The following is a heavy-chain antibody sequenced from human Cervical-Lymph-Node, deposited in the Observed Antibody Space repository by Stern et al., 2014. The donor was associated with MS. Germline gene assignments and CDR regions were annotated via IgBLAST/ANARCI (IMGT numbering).Heavy chain of an antibody. CDR2: ISPNSGVT. V-gene: IGHV1-2*06. J-gene: IGHJ6*02. CDR3: ARVLPIRRDTFYGMDV. CDR1: GYTFSGYY. Sequence: QVQLVQSGAEVKKPGASVKISCKASGYTFSGYYLHWVRQAPGQGLEWMGRISPNSGVTDYAQKFQGRVTVTRDTSITTAYMELSGLRYDDTAVYYCARVLPIRRDTFYGMDVWGQGTTVTVSS.